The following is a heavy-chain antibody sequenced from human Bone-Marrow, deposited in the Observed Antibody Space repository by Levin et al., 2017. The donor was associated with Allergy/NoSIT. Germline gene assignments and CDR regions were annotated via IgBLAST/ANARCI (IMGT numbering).Heavy chain of an antibody. D-gene: IGHD4-23*01. Sequence: SLKISCAASGFTFDDYAMHWVRQAPGKGLEWVSGISWNSGSIGYADSVKGRFTISRDNAKNSLYLQMNSLRAEDTALYYCAKDRLRWPYWYFDLWGRGTLVTVSS. J-gene: IGHJ2*01. CDR1: GFTFDDYA. V-gene: IGHV3-9*01. CDR3: AKDRLRWPYWYFDL. CDR2: ISWNSGSI.